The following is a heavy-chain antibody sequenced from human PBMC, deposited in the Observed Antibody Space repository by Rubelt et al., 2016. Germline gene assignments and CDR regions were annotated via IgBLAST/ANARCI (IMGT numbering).Heavy chain of an antibody. J-gene: IGHJ6*02. CDR2: IYYSGST. CDR3: ARDLPRYCSGGSCYPHYYYYGMDV. V-gene: IGHV4-30-4*07. CDR1: GSISSGGYS. D-gene: IGHD2-15*01. Sequence: GSISSGGYSWSWIRQPPGKGLEWIGYIYYSGSTYYNPSLKSRVTISVDTSKNQFSLKLSSVTAADTAVYYCARDLPRYCSGGSCYPHYYYYGMDVWGQGTTVTVSS.